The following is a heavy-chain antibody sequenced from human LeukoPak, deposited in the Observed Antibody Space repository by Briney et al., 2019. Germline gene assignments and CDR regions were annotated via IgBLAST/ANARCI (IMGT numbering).Heavy chain of an antibody. V-gene: IGHV4-39*01. Sequence: SETLSLTCTVSGGSISSSSYYWGWIRQPPGKGLEWIGSIYYSGSTYYNPSLKSRVTISVDTSKNQFSLKLSSVTAADTAVYYCARLLRGGAYYFDYWGQGTLVTVSS. CDR2: IYYSGST. CDR1: GGSISSSSYY. D-gene: IGHD3-10*01. J-gene: IGHJ4*02. CDR3: ARLLRGGAYYFDY.